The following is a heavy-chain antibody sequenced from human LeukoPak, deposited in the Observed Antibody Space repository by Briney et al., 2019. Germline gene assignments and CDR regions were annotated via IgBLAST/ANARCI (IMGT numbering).Heavy chain of an antibody. CDR1: GFTFSSYA. V-gene: IGHV3-23*01. J-gene: IGHJ4*02. CDR3: AKVEAADGYCSGGSCYYFDY. CDR2: ISGSGGST. Sequence: PGGSLRLSCAASGFTFSSYAMSWVRQAPGKGLEWVSAISGSGGSTYYADSVKGRFTISRDNSKHTLYLQMNSLRAEDTAVYYCAKVEAADGYCSGGSCYYFDYWGQGTLVTVSS. D-gene: IGHD2-15*01.